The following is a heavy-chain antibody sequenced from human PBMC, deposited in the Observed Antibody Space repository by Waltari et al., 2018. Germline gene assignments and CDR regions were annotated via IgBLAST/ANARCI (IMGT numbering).Heavy chain of an antibody. CDR2: VHHSGQT. CDR3: AGDRAIGLFFDY. J-gene: IGHJ4*02. Sequence: QVQLQESGQGLVKTSGILSLTCAVSGDSISGNYWWSWVRPSPEKGLEWIGQVHHSGQTHYNPSLQSRGTISVDKPKNQFSLNLNSVTAADTAVYYCAGDRAIGLFFDYWGRGTLVTVSS. V-gene: IGHV4-4*02. CDR1: GDSISGNYW. D-gene: IGHD2-2*01.